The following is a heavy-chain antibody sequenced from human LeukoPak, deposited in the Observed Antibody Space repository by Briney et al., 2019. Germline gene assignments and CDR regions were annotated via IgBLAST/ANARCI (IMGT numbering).Heavy chain of an antibody. D-gene: IGHD1-1*01. CDR2: MDPTGSQK. Sequence: PGGSLRLPCADSQFTFNGSWMNWVRKAPGKGLEWVANMDPTGSQKRYVDSVRGRFTISKDNPGASLYLDMHSLRAEDTAIYYCAIWTSGNYWGQGTLVTVSS. CDR1: QFTFNGSW. CDR3: AIWTSGNY. V-gene: IGHV3-7*01. J-gene: IGHJ4*02.